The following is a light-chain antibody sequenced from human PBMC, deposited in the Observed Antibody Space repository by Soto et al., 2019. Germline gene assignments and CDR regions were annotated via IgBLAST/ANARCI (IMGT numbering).Light chain of an antibody. V-gene: IGKV3-20*01. CDR3: QQYGSSPVT. J-gene: IGKJ4*01. Sequence: EIVLTQSPATLSVSPGARAPLSCRASQSVSNNYLAWYQQNPGQAPRLLIYGASNRATGIPDRFSGSGSGTDFTLTISRLEPEDFAVYYCQQYGSSPVTFGGGTKVDIK. CDR2: GAS. CDR1: QSVSNNY.